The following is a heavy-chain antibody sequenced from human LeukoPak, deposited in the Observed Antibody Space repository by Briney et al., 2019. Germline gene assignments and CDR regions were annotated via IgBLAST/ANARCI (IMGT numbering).Heavy chain of an antibody. Sequence: GGSLRLSCAASGFTFSDYFMTWICQAPGKGLEWVSYISSSGTTTYYADSVKGRSTISRDNAKNSLYLQVNSLRAEDTAVYYCARGGHCSSSSCYLGAFDIWGQGTMVTVSS. J-gene: IGHJ3*02. V-gene: IGHV3-11*04. CDR3: ARGGHCSSSSCYLGAFDI. CDR2: ISSSGTTT. CDR1: GFTFSDYF. D-gene: IGHD2-2*01.